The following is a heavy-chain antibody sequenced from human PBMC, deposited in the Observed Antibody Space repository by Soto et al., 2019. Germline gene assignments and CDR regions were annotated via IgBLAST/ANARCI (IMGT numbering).Heavy chain of an antibody. CDR2: IWYDGSNK. CDR1: GFTFSSYG. CDR3: ARENAIFGVRTGFDP. J-gene: IGHJ5*02. Sequence: QVQLVESGGGVVQPGRSLRLSCAASGFTFSSYGMHWVRQAPGKGLEWVAVIWYDGSNKYYADSVKGRFTISRDNSKNTLYLQMNSLRAEDTAVYYSARENAIFGVRTGFDPWGQGTLVTVSS. D-gene: IGHD3-3*01. V-gene: IGHV3-33*01.